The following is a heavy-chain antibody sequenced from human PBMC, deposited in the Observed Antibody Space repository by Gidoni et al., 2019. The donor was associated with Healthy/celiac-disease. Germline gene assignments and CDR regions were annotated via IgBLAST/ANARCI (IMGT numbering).Heavy chain of an antibody. CDR1: GGSVSSGSYY. CDR2: IYYGGGT. V-gene: IGHV4-61*01. D-gene: IGHD6-6*01. J-gene: IGHJ6*02. Sequence: QVQLQESGPGLVKPSETLSLTCTVAGGSVSSGSYYWSWIRQPPGKGLEWIGYIYYGGGTNYNPSLKSRVTISVDTSKNQFSLKLSSVTAADTAVYYCAREVVFVAARGMDVWGQGTTVTVSS. CDR3: AREVVFVAARGMDV.